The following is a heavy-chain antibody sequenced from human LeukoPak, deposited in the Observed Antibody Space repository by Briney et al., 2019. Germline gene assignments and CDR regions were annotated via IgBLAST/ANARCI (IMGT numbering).Heavy chain of an antibody. D-gene: IGHD6-13*01. CDR3: ARGTHSYSSIDY. CDR1: GGSISSYY. J-gene: IGHJ4*02. V-gene: IGHV4-59*01. Sequence: SETLSLTCTVSGGSISSYYWNWIRQPPGKGLEWIGHIYYSGTTNYNPSLKSRVTISVDTSKNQISLRLSSVTAADTAVYYCARGTHSYSSIDYWGQGTLVTVS. CDR2: IYYSGTT.